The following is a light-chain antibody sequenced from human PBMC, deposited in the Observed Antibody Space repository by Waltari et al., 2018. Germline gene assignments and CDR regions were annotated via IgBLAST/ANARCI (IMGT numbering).Light chain of an antibody. CDR3: MQGTHFPPLT. CDR2: KVS. CDR1: QSLLHSNGDTY. V-gene: IGKV2-30*02. J-gene: IGKJ4*01. Sequence: DVVLTQSPLSLPITPGQPASMTCRSSQSLLHSNGDTYLSWFLQKPGQPPRRLIYKVSNRDSGVPDRFSGSGAGTDFTPKISRVEAEDVGVYYCMQGTHFPPLTFGGGTKVEIK.